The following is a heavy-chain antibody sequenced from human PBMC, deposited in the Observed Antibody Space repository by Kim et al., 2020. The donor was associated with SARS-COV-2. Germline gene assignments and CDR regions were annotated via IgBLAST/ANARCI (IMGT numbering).Heavy chain of an antibody. D-gene: IGHD2-2*01. CDR3: ARQGGMVVVVPAAPLAEYFQH. CDR2: IYYSGST. V-gene: IGHV4-39*01. Sequence: SETLSLTCTVSGGSISSSSYYWGWIRQPPGKGLEWIGSIYYSGSTYYNPSLKSRVTISVDTSKNQFSLKLSSVTAADTAVYYCARQGGMVVVVPAAPLAEYFQHWGQGTLVTVSS. CDR1: GGSISSSSYY. J-gene: IGHJ1*01.